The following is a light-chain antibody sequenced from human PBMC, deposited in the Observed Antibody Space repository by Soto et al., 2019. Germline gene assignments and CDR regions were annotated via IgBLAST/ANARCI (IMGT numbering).Light chain of an antibody. CDR3: QQYGSSRWT. Sequence: EMLLPQSPTPLSVSPGERSTRSCRASQSVSSNYLAWYQQKPGQVPRLFIDGASRRATGIPDRFSGSGSGTDFTLTISRLEPEDFAVYYCQQYGSSRWTFGQGTKV. V-gene: IGKV3-20*01. CDR2: GAS. CDR1: QSVSSNY. J-gene: IGKJ1*01.